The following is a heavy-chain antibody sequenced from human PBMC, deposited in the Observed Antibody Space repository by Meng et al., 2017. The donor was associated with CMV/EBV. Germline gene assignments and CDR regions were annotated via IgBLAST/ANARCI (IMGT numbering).Heavy chain of an antibody. V-gene: IGHV4-30-4*08. Sequence: QVTLQESGQGLVKPSQTLSLTCTVSGVSISSGDYYWSWIRQPPGKGLEWIGYIYYSGSTYYNPSLKSRVTISVDTSKNQFSLKLSSVTAADTAVYYCARVPITYYYGSGSYYFDYWGQGTLVTVFS. CDR1: GVSISSGDYY. CDR3: ARVPITYYYGSGSYYFDY. J-gene: IGHJ4*02. D-gene: IGHD3-10*01. CDR2: IYYSGST.